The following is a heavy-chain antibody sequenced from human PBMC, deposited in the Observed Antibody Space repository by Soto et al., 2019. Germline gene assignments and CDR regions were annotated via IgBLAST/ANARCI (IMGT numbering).Heavy chain of an antibody. CDR2: IKQDGSEK. CDR3: ALGGYCSGGSCYSFDY. J-gene: IGHJ4*02. Sequence: EVQLVESGGGSVQPGGSLRLSCAASGFTFSSYWMSWVRQAPGKGLEWVANIKQDGSEKYYVDSVKGRFTISRDNAKNSLYLQMNSLRAEDTAVYYCALGGYCSGGSCYSFDYWGQGTLVTVSS. V-gene: IGHV3-7*01. D-gene: IGHD2-15*01. CDR1: GFTFSSYW.